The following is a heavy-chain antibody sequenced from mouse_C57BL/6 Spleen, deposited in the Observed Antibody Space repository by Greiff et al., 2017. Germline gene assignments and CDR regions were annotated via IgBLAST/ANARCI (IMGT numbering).Heavy chain of an antibody. Sequence: EVQRVESGPGLVKPSQSLSLTCSVTGYSITSGYYWNWIRQFPGNKLEWMGYISYDGSNNYNPSLKNRISITRDTSKNQFFLKLNSVTTEDTATYYCARGAYYSNCGDYWGQGTTLTVSS. CDR3: ARGAYYSNCGDY. CDR1: GYSITSGYY. D-gene: IGHD2-5*01. CDR2: ISYDGSN. V-gene: IGHV3-6*01. J-gene: IGHJ2*01.